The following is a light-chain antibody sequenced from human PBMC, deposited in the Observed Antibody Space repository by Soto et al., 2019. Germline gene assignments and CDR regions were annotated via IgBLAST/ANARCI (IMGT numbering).Light chain of an antibody. J-gene: IGLJ3*02. CDR3: GAWDARVNGWV. V-gene: IGLV1-44*01. CDR2: VNN. CDR1: NSNIGSKT. Sequence: QSVLTQPPSASGTPGQRVTISCSGSNSNIGSKTVNWYQQLPGTAPKLLIYVNNQRSSGVPDRFSGSKSGTSASLAISGLQSEDEADYYFGAWDARVNGWVFGGGTKLTVL.